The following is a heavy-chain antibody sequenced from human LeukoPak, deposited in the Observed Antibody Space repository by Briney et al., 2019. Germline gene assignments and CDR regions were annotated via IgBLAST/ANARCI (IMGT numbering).Heavy chain of an antibody. D-gene: IGHD3-22*01. CDR1: GGSISSGGYY. J-gene: IGHJ3*02. CDR2: IYYSGST. CDR3: ARSFDSSGYYSVVPAFDI. V-gene: IGHV4-31*03. Sequence: PSETLSLTCTVSGGSISSGGYYWSWIRQHPGKGLEWIGYIYYSGSTYYNPSLKSRVTISVDTSKNQFSLKLCSVTAADTAVYYGARSFDSSGYYSVVPAFDIWGQGTMVTVSS.